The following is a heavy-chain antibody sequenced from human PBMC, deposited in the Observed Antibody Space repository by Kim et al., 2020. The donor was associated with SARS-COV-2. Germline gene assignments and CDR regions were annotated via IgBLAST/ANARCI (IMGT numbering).Heavy chain of an antibody. CDR3: ARDKFISSWYQPASFDY. V-gene: IGHV3-30-3*01. D-gene: IGHD6-13*01. CDR2: ISYDGSNK. CDR1: GFTFSSYA. Sequence: GGSLRLSCAASGFTFSSYAMHWVRQAPGKGLEWVAVISYDGSNKYYTDSVKGRFTISRDNSRNTLFLQMNSLRAEDTAMFYCARDKFISSWYQPASFDYWGQGALVTVSS. J-gene: IGHJ4*02.